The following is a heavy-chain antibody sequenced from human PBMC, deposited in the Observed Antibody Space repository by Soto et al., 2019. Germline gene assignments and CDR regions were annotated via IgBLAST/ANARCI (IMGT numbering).Heavy chain of an antibody. CDR1: GYTFTSYG. Sequence: QVQLVQSGAEVKKPGASVKVSCKASGYTFTSYGITWVRQAPGQGLEWMGWISAYNGNTNYAQKLQGRLTMTTDTSTSRASMELRSLRSDDTAVYYCARDNSFGPNWLDSWGQGSLVTVSS. CDR2: ISAYNGNT. CDR3: ARDNSFGPNWLDS. D-gene: IGHD3-10*01. V-gene: IGHV1-18*01. J-gene: IGHJ5*01.